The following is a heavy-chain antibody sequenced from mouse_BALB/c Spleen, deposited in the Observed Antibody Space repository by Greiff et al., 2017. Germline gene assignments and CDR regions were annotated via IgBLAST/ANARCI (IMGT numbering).Heavy chain of an antibody. CDR3: ARGDYDGPYWYFDV. J-gene: IGHJ1*01. V-gene: IGHV3-5*02. Sequence: EVKLQESGPGLVKPSQTVSLTCTVTGISITTGNYRWSWIRQFPGNKLEWIGYIYYSGTITYNPSLTSRTTITRDTSKNQFFLEMNSLTAEDTATYYCARGDYDGPYWYFDVWGAGTTVTVSS. CDR2: IYYSGTI. D-gene: IGHD2-4*01. CDR1: GISITTGNYR.